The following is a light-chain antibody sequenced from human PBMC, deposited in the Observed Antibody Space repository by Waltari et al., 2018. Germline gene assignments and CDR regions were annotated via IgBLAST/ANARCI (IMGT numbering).Light chain of an antibody. J-gene: IGKJ2*01. CDR2: MGS. V-gene: IGKV2-28*01. Sequence: DSVMSQSLLSLPVVLGELSSITCRPSQSLLHTNGYNYLHWYLQKPGQSPQLLIYMGSDRASGVPDRFSGSGSGTDFTLEISRVEAEDVGIYYCMQAVETPVTFGQGTRLEI. CDR3: MQAVETPVT. CDR1: QSLLHTNGYNY.